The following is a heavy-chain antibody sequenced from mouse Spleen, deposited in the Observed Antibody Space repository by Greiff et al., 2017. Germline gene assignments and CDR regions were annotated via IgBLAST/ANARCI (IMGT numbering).Heavy chain of an antibody. CDR3: ARWGTGSFDY. CDR2: IYPGSGST. CDR1: GYTFTSYW. V-gene: IGHV1-55*01. D-gene: IGHD4-1*01. J-gene: IGHJ2*01. Sequence: QVQLKESGAELVKPGASVKMSCKASGYTFTSYWITWVKQRPGQGLEWIGDIYPGSGSTNYNEKFKSKATLTVDTSSSTAYMQLSSLTSEDSAVYYCARWGTGSFDYWGQGTTLTVSS.